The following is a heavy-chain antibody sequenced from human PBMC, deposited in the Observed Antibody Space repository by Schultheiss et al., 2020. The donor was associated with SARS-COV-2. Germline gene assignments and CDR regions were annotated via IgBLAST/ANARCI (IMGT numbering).Heavy chain of an antibody. J-gene: IGHJ5*02. V-gene: IGHV1-2*02. CDR3: ARGPVVTSS. CDR1: GYTFTSYA. CDR2: INPRSGVT. D-gene: IGHD2-21*02. Sequence: ASVKVSCKASGYTFTSYAMHWVRQAPGQRLEWMGWINPRSGVTDYEPKFQGRITMTRDTSISTTYMELARLRSDDTAIYYCARGPVVTSSWGQGTLVTVSS.